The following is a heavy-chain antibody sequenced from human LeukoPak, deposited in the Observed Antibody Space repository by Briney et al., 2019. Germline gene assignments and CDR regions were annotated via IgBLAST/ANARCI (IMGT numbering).Heavy chain of an antibody. CDR2: ISAYNGNT. D-gene: IGHD6-19*01. J-gene: IGHJ4*02. V-gene: IGHV1-18*01. CDR3: ARDLPLIAVLDY. CDR1: GYTFTSYG. Sequence: ASVKVSCKASGYTFTSYGISWVRQAPGQGLEWMGWISAYNGNTNYAQKLQGRVTMTTDTSTSTACMELRSLRSDDTAVYYCARDLPLIAVLDYWGQGTLVTVSS.